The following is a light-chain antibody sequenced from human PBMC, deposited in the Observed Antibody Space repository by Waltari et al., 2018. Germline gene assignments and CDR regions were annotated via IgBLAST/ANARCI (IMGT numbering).Light chain of an antibody. Sequence: QAVVTQEPSLTVSPGGTVTLTCGSSAGAVTSGLYPYWFQQKPGQAPRTLIYDTSNKHAWTPARFSGSRLGGKAALTLSGAQPEDEAEYYCLISYSGVGVFGGGTKLTVL. CDR1: AGAVTSGLY. V-gene: IGLV7-46*01. J-gene: IGLJ3*02. CDR3: LISYSGVGV. CDR2: DTS.